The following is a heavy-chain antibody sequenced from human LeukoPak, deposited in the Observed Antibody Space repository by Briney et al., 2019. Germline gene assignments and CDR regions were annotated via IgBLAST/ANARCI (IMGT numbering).Heavy chain of an antibody. J-gene: IGHJ3*02. V-gene: IGHV4-59*01. CDR2: IYYSGST. Sequence: SETLSLTCTVSGGSISSYYWSWIRQPPGKGLEWIGYIYYSGSTNYNPSLKSRVTISVDTSKNQFSLKLSSVTAADTAVYYCARGGTYYYDSSGYRDDFDIWGQGTMVTVSS. D-gene: IGHD3-22*01. CDR1: GGSISSYY. CDR3: ARGGTYYYDSSGYRDDFDI.